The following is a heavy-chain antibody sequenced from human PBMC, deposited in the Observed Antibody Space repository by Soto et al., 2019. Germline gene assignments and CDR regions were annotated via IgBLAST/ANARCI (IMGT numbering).Heavy chain of an antibody. CDR2: ISTSSRYI. CDR1: GFSFSEYT. J-gene: IGHJ4*02. V-gene: IGHV3-21*01. Sequence: EVQLVESGGGVVKPGGSLRLSCAASGFSFSEYTMNLVRPAPGKGLEWVSFISTSSRYIYSSDSVKGRCNISRDNAKNSLYLQLNSLRAEDTAVYYCARGPLGDYGLGTFDFWGQGQLVTVSS. D-gene: IGHD4-17*01. CDR3: ARGPLGDYGLGTFDF.